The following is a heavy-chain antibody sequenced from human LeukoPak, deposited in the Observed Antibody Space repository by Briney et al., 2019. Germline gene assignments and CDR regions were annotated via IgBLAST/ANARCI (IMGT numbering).Heavy chain of an antibody. CDR1: GGSISSNIW. V-gene: IGHV4-4*02. J-gene: IGHJ3*02. CDR3: GRGSSKAKEGHQYSSSAYEAFDT. Sequence: SETLSLTCAVSGGSISSNIWWTWARQPPGKGLEWIGEIFHSGSPNYTPSLKSRVTISVDKSKNQFSLKLSSVTAADTAVYYCGRGSSKAKEGHQYSSSAYEAFDTCGHETMFLVSS. CDR2: IFHSGSP. D-gene: IGHD6-6*01.